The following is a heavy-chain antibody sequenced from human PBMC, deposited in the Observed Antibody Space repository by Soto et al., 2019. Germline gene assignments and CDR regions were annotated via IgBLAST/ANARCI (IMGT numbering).Heavy chain of an antibody. J-gene: IGHJ3*02. Sequence: SETLSLTCAVYGGSFSGYYWSWIRQPPGKGLEWIGEINHSGSTNYNPSLKSRVTISVDTSKNQFSLKLSSVTAADTAVYYCARLNPGIAAAGRAFDIWGQGTMVTVSS. V-gene: IGHV4-34*01. CDR1: GGSFSGYY. CDR3: ARLNPGIAAAGRAFDI. CDR2: INHSGST. D-gene: IGHD6-13*01.